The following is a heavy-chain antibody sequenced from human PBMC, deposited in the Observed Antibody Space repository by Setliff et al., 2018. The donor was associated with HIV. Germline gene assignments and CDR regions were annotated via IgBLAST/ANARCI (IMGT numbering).Heavy chain of an antibody. CDR2: MKSIPDSGRI. CDR1: GFTFSNYA. Sequence: GGSLRLSCAASGFTFSNYAMSWVRQAPGKGLEWIGRMKSIPDSGRIDYAAPVKGRFAISRDDSKSILYLQMNSLEIEDTAVYFCSTGPSRVSDGIADFWGPGTLVTVSS. J-gene: IGHJ4*02. V-gene: IGHV3-15*01. CDR3: STGPSRVSDGIADF.